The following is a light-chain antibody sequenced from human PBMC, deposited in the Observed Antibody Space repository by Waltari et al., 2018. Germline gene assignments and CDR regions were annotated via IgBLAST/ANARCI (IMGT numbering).Light chain of an antibody. CDR1: QTVYDY. J-gene: IGKJ1*01. Sequence: IPMTQSPSTLSASVGDRVIITCRPSQTVYDYLAWYQQKPGKAPQLLISNASTLEGGVPSIFRGSGYGTECPLTISSLQPDDLATYYCQQYQSYCMFSQGTKVEIK. V-gene: IGKV1-5*03. CDR3: QQYQSYCM. CDR2: NAS.